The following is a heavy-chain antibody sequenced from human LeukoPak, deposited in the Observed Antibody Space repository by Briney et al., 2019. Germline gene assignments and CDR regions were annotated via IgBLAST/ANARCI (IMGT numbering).Heavy chain of an antibody. CDR1: GFTFSSYG. V-gene: IGHV3-30*03. D-gene: IGHD6-13*01. CDR2: ISYDGSNK. J-gene: IGHJ5*02. CDR3: ARELAAAWSWFDP. Sequence: GGSLRLSCAASGFTFSSYGMHWVRQAPGKGLEWVAVISYDGSNKYYADSVKGRFTISRDNSKNILYLQMNSLRTEDTAVYYCARELAAAWSWFDPWGQGTLVTVSS.